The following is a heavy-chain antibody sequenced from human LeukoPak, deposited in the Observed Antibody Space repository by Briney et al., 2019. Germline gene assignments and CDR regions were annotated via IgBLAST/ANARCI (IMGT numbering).Heavy chain of an antibody. CDR1: GFTLRGYW. J-gene: IGHJ4*02. CDR2: ISSSSSYI. V-gene: IGHV3-21*01. Sequence: GGSLRLSCAASGFTLRGYWMSWVRKAPGKGLEWVSSISSSSSYIYYADSVKGRFTISRDNAKNSLYLQMNSLRAEDTAVYYCANGIAARPSYFDYWGQGTLVTVSS. CDR3: ANGIAARPSYFDY. D-gene: IGHD6-6*01.